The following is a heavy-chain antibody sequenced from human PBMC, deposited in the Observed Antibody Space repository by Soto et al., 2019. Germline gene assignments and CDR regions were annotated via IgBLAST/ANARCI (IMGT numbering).Heavy chain of an antibody. J-gene: IGHJ4*02. D-gene: IGHD3-3*01. CDR2: IIPVFGIV. V-gene: IGHV1-69*17. Sequence: QVQLVQSGAEVKKPGSSVRVSCKASGGTPSNSAFSWVRQAPGQGLEWMGGIIPVFGIVKYAQNLEGRVTITADKSTGTAYMELSSLRSEDTALYYCARRDTSGFLRYFDNWGQGTLVTVSS. CDR1: GGTPSNSA. CDR3: ARRDTSGFLRYFDN.